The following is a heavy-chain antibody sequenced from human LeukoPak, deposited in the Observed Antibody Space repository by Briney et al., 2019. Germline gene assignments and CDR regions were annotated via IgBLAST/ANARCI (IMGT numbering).Heavy chain of an antibody. J-gene: IGHJ4*02. D-gene: IGHD5-12*01. CDR2: INEGGGRA. V-gene: IGHV3-23*01. CDR1: GFTFSSYG. Sequence: GGSLRLSCGASGFTFSSYGMSWVRQAPGKGPEWVSTINEGGGRAYYADSVKGRFTISRDNSKNTLYLQMSSLRAEDPAVYYCARGGLRLFDYWGQGTLVTVSS. CDR3: ARGGLRLFDY.